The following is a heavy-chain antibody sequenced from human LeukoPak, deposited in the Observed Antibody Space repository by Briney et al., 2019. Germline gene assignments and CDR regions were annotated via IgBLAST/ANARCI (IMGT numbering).Heavy chain of an antibody. V-gene: IGHV3-11*04. CDR3: ARYEDDYGDYAIDY. J-gene: IGHJ4*02. CDR1: GFTFSEYY. Sequence: PGGSLRLSCAASGFTFSEYYMSWIRKAPGKGLEWVSYISSSGSTIYYADSVKGRFTISRDNAKNSLYLQMNSLRAEDTAVYYCARYEDDYGDYAIDYWGQGTLVTVSS. CDR2: ISSSGSTI. D-gene: IGHD4-17*01.